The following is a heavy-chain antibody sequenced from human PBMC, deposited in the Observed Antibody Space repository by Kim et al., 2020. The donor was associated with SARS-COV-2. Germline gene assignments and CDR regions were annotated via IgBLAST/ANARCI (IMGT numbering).Heavy chain of an antibody. CDR3: ARPLGSFDSSGFLC. V-gene: IGHV4-39*01. D-gene: IGHD3-22*01. J-gene: IGHJ4*02. Sequence: YTPSLKSRVTITVDTAKNQFSLKLSPVTAADTAVYYCARPLGSFDSSGFLCWGQGTLVTVSS.